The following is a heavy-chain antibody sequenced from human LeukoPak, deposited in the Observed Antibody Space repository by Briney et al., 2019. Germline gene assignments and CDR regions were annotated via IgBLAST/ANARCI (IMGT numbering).Heavy chain of an antibody. CDR1: GFTFDDYA. J-gene: IGHJ4*02. CDR3: AKVQSARSAAGTSDFDY. Sequence: PGGSLRLSCAASGFTFDDYAMHWVRQAPGKGLEWVSGISWNSGSIGYADSVKGRFTISRDNAKNSLYLQMNSLRAEDTALYYCAKVQSARSAAGTSDFDYWGQGTLVTVSS. V-gene: IGHV3-9*01. D-gene: IGHD6-13*01. CDR2: ISWNSGSI.